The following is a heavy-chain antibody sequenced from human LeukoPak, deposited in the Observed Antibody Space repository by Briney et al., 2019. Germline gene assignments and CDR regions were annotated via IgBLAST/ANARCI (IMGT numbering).Heavy chain of an antibody. V-gene: IGHV3-20*04. CDR2: INWNGGST. Sequence: GGSLRLSCAASGFTFDDYGMSWVRQAPGKGLEWVSGINWNGGSTGYADSVKGRFTISRDNAKNSLYLQMNSLRAEDTALYYCAKAGCSSTDCRLDDWGQGTLVSVSS. CDR1: GFTFDDYG. J-gene: IGHJ4*02. CDR3: AKAGCSSTDCRLDD. D-gene: IGHD2-2*01.